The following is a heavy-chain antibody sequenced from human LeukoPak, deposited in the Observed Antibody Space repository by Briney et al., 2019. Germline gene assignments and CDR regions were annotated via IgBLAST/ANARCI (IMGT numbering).Heavy chain of an antibody. CDR2: IYPGDSDT. J-gene: IGHJ5*02. CDR1: GYNFNNHW. V-gene: IGHV5-51*01. Sequence: GESLKISCQGSGYNFNNHWIGWVRQMPGKGLEWMGIIYPGDSDTRYSPSFQGLVTISADKSISTAYVQWSSLKASDTAMYYCARLYDILTSNSFDPWGQGTLVTVSS. CDR3: ARLYDILTSNSFDP. D-gene: IGHD3-9*01.